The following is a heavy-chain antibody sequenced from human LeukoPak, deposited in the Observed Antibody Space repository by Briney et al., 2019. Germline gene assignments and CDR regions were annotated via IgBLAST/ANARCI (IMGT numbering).Heavy chain of an antibody. CDR3: ARGEAAAGLEDY. V-gene: IGHV1-18*01. J-gene: IGHJ4*02. CDR1: GYTFTTYG. CDR2: ISAYNNNT. Sequence: GASVTVSFTSSGYTFTTYGISWVRHPPGQGLVLMGWISAYNNNTNYAQKLQGRVTMTTDTSTSTAYMELRSLRSDDTAVYYCARGEAAAGLEDYWGQGTLVTVSS. D-gene: IGHD6-13*01.